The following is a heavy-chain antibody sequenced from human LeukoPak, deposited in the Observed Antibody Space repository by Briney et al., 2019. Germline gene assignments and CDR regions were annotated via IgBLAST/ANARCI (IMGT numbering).Heavy chain of an antibody. D-gene: IGHD3-22*01. J-gene: IGHJ3*02. CDR2: IKSETDGGTI. CDR1: GFTLNNAW. V-gene: IGHV3-15*01. CDR3: AKDMGSSGYYTHDAFDI. Sequence: GGSLRLSCAASGFTLNNAWMRWVRQAPGKGLECVGRIKSETDGGTIEYAAPVKGRFSISRDDSKNTMYLQMNSLRAEDTAVYYCAKDMGSSGYYTHDAFDIWGQGTMVTVSS.